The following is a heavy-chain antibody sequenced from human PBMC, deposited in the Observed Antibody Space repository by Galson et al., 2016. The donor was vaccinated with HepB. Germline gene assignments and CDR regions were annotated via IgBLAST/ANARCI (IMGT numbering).Heavy chain of an antibody. CDR2: IIPIFGTG. D-gene: IGHD2-15*01. CDR1: GGTLRSYA. CDR3: ARTVTDRATLDWYFDL. J-gene: IGHJ2*01. V-gene: IGHV1-69*13. Sequence: SVKVSCKASGGTLRSYAISWVRQAPGQGLEWMGGIIPIFGTGHYAQNFQGRVTIIADESTSTAYMELSSLRSEDTAVYYCARTVTDRATLDWYFDLWGRGPLVPV.